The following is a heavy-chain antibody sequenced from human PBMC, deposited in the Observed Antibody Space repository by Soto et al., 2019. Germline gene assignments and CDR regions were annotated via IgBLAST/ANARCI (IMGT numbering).Heavy chain of an antibody. D-gene: IGHD3-10*01. CDR2: IDWDDDK. Sequence: SGPTLVNPTQTLTLACTFSGFSLSTSGMCVSWIRQPPGKALEWLALIDWDDDKYYSTSLKTRLTISKDTSKNQVVLTMTNMDPVDTATYYCARILTYYYGSGSYYTRRDYYYYGMDVWGQGTTVTVSS. CDR1: GFSLSTSGMC. V-gene: IGHV2-70*01. CDR3: ARILTYYYGSGSYYTRRDYYYYGMDV. J-gene: IGHJ6*02.